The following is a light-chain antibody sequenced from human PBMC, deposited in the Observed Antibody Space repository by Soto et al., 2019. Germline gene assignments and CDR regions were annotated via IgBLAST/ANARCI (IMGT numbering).Light chain of an antibody. CDR2: GNS. Sequence: QSVLTQPPSVSGAPGQRVTISCTGSSSNIGAGYNVHWYQQLPGTAPKLLIYGNSKRPSGVPDRFSGSKSGNSASLAITGLQAEDEADYYCQSYESSMSGWVFGGGTKLTVL. CDR3: QSYESSMSGWV. V-gene: IGLV1-40*01. CDR1: SSNIGAGYN. J-gene: IGLJ3*02.